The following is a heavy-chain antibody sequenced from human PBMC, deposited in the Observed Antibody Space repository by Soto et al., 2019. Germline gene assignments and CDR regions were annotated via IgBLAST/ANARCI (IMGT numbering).Heavy chain of an antibody. J-gene: IGHJ4*02. CDR2: ISGDGVTT. Sequence: EVQLVESGGDLVQRGGSLRLSCAASGFPFSSYWMHWVRHTPGKGLDWVARISGDGVTTYYADSVTGRFTVSRDNAKNTLSLQISGLRAEDTAVYHCAREYYGLLTGYYTDYWGQGTLVSVSS. V-gene: IGHV3-74*01. CDR1: GFPFSSYW. D-gene: IGHD3-9*01. CDR3: AREYYGLLTGYYTDY.